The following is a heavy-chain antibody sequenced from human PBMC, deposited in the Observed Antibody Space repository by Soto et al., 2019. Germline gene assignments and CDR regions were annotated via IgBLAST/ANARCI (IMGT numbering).Heavy chain of an antibody. CDR2: ISAHNANT. J-gene: IGHJ4*02. D-gene: IGHD3-22*01. V-gene: IGHV1-18*01. CDR1: GYTFTSYG. CDR3: ARERLSYYFDTSGEDFYY. Sequence: GASVKVSCKASGYTFTSYGISWVRQAPGQGLEWMGWISAHNANTNYAQKFQGRVTMTTDTSTITAHMELRSLRSDDTAVYYCARERLSYYFDTSGEDFYYWGQGTLVTVSS.